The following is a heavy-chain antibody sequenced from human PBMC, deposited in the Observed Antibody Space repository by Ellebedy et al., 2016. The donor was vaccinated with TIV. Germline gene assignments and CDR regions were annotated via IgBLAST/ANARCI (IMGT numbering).Heavy chain of an antibody. V-gene: IGHV4-59*08. J-gene: IGHJ4*02. CDR3: AGFSRDDYNSPSSPKFDY. D-gene: IGHD5-24*01. CDR2: ISYIGTT. CDR1: GGPISDYY. Sequence: MPSETLSLTCTVSGGPISDYYWSWIRQPPGKGLEWIAHISYIGTTRYGPSLAGRVSLSMDTSKSQFSLKLNSVTAADSAIYYCAGFSRDDYNSPSSPKFDYWGQGTLATVSS.